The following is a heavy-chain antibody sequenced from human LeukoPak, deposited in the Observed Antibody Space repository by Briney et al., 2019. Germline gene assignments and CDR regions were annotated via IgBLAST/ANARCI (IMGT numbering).Heavy chain of an antibody. J-gene: IGHJ3*02. CDR3: ASKGIAAAGKREAFDI. D-gene: IGHD6-13*01. Sequence: SVKVSCKASGGTFSSYAISWVRQAPAQGLEWMGGIIPIFGTANYAQKFQGRVTITADESTSTAYMELSSLRSEDTAVYYCASKGIAAAGKREAFDIWGQGTMVTVSS. V-gene: IGHV1-69*13. CDR1: GGTFSSYA. CDR2: IIPIFGTA.